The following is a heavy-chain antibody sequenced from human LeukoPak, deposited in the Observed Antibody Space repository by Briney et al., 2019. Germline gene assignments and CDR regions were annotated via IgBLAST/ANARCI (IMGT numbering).Heavy chain of an antibody. CDR2: IIPILGIA. CDR3: AVTTVTTVKGKTLDP. CDR1: GGTFSSYA. Sequence: GASVKVSCKASGGTFSSYAISWVRQAPGQGLEWMGRIIPILGIANYAQKFQGRVTITADKSTSTAYMELSSLRSEDTAVYYCAVTTVTTVKGKTLDPWGQGTLVTVSS. D-gene: IGHD4-17*01. J-gene: IGHJ5*02. V-gene: IGHV1-69*04.